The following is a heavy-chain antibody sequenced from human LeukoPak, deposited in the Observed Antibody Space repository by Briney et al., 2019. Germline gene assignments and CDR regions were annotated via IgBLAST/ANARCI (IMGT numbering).Heavy chain of an antibody. J-gene: IGHJ4*02. Sequence: GGSLRLSCAASGFTFDDYGMHWVRQAPGQGLEWVSHITWNSGTIGYADSVKGRFTISRDNTKNSLYLQMNSLRAEDTAVYYCANPSGTLAQFDYWGQGTLVTVSS. V-gene: IGHV3-9*01. CDR2: ITWNSGTI. D-gene: IGHD3-10*01. CDR1: GFTFDDYG. CDR3: ANPSGTLAQFDY.